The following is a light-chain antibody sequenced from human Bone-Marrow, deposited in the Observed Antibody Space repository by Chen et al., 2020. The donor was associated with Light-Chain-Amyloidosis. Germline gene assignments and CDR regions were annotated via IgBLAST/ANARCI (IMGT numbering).Light chain of an antibody. V-gene: IGLV2-8*01. Sequence: QSALTQPPSASGSPGQSATISCTGTSSDVGGYNNVPWYQRHPGKDPKLMIYVVLKRPSGVPYRFSGSKAANPASLTVSGLQAEDESAYYSRSYTGGNSPYVFGTWTKVTFL. CDR2: VVL. CDR1: SSDVGGYNN. J-gene: IGLJ1*01. CDR3: RSYTGGNSPYV.